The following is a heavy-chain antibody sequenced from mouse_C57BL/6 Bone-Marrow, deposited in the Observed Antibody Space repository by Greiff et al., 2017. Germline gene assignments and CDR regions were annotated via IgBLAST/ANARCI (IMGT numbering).Heavy chain of an antibody. CDR2: ISDGGSYT. CDR1: GFTFSSYA. J-gene: IGHJ2*01. Sequence: EVKLVESGGGLVKPGGSLKLSCAASGFTFSSYAMSWVRQTPEKRLEWVATISDGGSYTYYPDNVKGRFTISRDNAKNNLYLQMSHLKSEDTAMYYCARDLIYYDDWGQGTTLTVSS. V-gene: IGHV5-4*01. CDR3: ARDLIYYDD.